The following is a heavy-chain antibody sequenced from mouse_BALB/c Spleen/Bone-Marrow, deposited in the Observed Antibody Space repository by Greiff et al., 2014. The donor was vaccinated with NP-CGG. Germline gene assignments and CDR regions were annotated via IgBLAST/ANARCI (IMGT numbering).Heavy chain of an antibody. Sequence: EVQVVESGGGLVKPGGSLKLSCAASGFAFSNYDMSWVRQTPEKRLEWVAYISSGGGGTYYPDTVKGRFTISRDSAKNTLYLQMSSLKSEDTAMYYCARPHTETEGDYFAMDYWGQGTSVTVSS. CDR3: ARPHTETEGDYFAMDY. J-gene: IGHJ4*01. CDR2: ISSGGGGT. CDR1: GFAFSNYD. V-gene: IGHV5-12-1*01.